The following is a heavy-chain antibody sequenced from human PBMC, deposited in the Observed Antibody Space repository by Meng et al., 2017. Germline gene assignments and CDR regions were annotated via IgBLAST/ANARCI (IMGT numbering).Heavy chain of an antibody. J-gene: IGHJ5*02. CDR2: INHSGST. D-gene: IGHD3-10*01. V-gene: IGHV4-34*01. CDR3: ARGLRITMVRGVKGWFDP. CDR1: GGSFSGYY. Sequence: VQLQPWGAGVSKPSGTLSLSGAVHGGSFSGYYWSWFRQPPGKGLEWIGEINHSGSTNYNPSLKSRVTISVDTSKNQFSLKLSSVTAADTAVYYCARGLRITMVRGVKGWFDPWGQGTLVTVSS.